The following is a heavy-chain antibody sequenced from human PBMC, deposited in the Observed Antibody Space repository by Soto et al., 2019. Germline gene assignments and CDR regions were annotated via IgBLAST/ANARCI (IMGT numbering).Heavy chain of an antibody. J-gene: IGHJ6*02. V-gene: IGHV4-59*01. CDR1: GGSISSYY. CDR3: ARDLGRSGLGSMDV. D-gene: IGHD3-16*01. CDR2: IYYSGST. Sequence: QVQLQESGPGLVKPSETLSLTCTVSGGSISSYYWSWIRQPPGKGLEWIGYIYYSGSTNYNPSLKSRVTISVDTSKNQFSLKLSSVTAADTAVYYCARDLGRSGLGSMDVWGQGTTVTVSS.